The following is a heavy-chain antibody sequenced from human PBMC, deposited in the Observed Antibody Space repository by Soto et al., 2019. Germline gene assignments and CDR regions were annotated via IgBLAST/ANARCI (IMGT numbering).Heavy chain of an antibody. D-gene: IGHD1-1*01. J-gene: IGHJ4*02. V-gene: IGHV3-73*02. Sequence: EVQLVESGGDLVQPGGSLKLSCAASGFTLSGSAIHWVRQASGKRLEWVGRIQIKANNYATAYAASRKGRFTISRDDSKNTSYLQMNSLNTADTDVYYCFSNRNLYTGLHYWGQGTLVTVSS. CDR1: GFTLSGSA. CDR2: IQIKANNYAT. CDR3: FSNRNLYTGLHY.